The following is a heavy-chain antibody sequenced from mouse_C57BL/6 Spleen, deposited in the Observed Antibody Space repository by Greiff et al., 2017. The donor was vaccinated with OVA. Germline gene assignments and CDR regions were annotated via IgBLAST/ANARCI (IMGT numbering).Heavy chain of an antibody. J-gene: IGHJ1*03. CDR2: IDPETGGT. CDR3: TGGYGYDASYWYFDV. D-gene: IGHD2-2*01. CDR1: GYSFTDYE. V-gene: IGHV1-15*01. Sequence: QVQLQQSGAELVRPGASVTLSCKASGYSFTDYEMHWVKQTPVHGLEWIGAIDPETGGTAYTQKFKGKAILTADKSSSTAYMELRGRTSEDSAVYSWTGGYGYDASYWYFDVWGTGTTVTVSS.